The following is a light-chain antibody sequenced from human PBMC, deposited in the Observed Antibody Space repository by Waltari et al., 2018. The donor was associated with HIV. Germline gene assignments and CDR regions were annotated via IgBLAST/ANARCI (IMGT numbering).Light chain of an antibody. J-gene: IGLJ3*02. CDR3: GAWDDSLKGFM. Sequence: QSVLTQPPSASGAPGQRVTISCSGSRSNIGSNPVSWYQQPPGTAPKLLISSNSQRPSGVPDRFSGSKSGSSASLAISGLQSEDESQYFCGAWDDSLKGFMFGGGTQLTVL. CDR2: SNS. CDR1: RSNIGSNP. V-gene: IGLV1-44*01.